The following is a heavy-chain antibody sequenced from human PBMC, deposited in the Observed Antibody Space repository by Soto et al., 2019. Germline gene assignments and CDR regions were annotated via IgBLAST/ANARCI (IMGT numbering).Heavy chain of an antibody. CDR3: AGSKDIVVVVAARIRYFDY. D-gene: IGHD2-15*01. V-gene: IGHV4-34*01. J-gene: IGHJ4*02. CDR1: GGSFSGYY. CDR2: INHSGST. Sequence: TSETLSLTCAVYGGSFSGYYWSWTRQPPGKGLEWIGEINHSGSTNYNPSLKSRVTISVDTSKNQFSLKLSSVTAADTAVYYCAGSKDIVVVVAARIRYFDYWGQGTLVTVSS.